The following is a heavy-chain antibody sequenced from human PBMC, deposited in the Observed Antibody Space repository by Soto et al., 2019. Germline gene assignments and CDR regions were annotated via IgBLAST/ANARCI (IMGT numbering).Heavy chain of an antibody. Sequence: EVQLVESGGGLVQPGGSLRLSCVVSGITFSTYRMHWVRQAPGKGLVWVSHIKSDGTATDYTDSVRGRFIISRDNAKNTLFLQMNSLRAEDTAVYYCARENYDFWSGYYLDYWGQGTLVTVSS. V-gene: IGHV3-74*01. D-gene: IGHD3-3*01. J-gene: IGHJ4*02. CDR2: IKSDGTAT. CDR3: ARENYDFWSGYYLDY. CDR1: GITFSTYR.